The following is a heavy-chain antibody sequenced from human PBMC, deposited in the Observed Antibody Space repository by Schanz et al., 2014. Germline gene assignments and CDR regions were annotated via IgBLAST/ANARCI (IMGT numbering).Heavy chain of an antibody. V-gene: IGHV1-69*02. D-gene: IGHD3-22*01. CDR1: GGTFSSYS. Sequence: QVQLVQSGAEVKKPGSSVKVSCKASGGTFSSYSISWVRQAPGQGLERMGRIIPILGIANYAQKFQGRVTNTADKSTSTAYMDLSSLRPEDTAVYYCARSNYYDNSDYYNSFDYWGQGTLVTVSS. J-gene: IGHJ4*02. CDR3: ARSNYYDNSDYYNSFDY. CDR2: IIPILGIA.